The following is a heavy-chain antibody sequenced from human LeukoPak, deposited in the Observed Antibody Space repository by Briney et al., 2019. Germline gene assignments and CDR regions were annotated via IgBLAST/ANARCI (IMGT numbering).Heavy chain of an antibody. CDR3: ARGRGRWLQSAFDY. Sequence: PSETLSLTCAVYGGSFSGYYWSWIRQPPGKGLEWIGEINHSGSTNYNPSLKSRVTISVDTSKNQFSLKLSSVNAADTAVYYCARGRGRWLQSAFDYWGQGTLVTVSS. CDR1: GGSFSGYY. V-gene: IGHV4-34*01. D-gene: IGHD5-24*01. J-gene: IGHJ4*02. CDR2: INHSGST.